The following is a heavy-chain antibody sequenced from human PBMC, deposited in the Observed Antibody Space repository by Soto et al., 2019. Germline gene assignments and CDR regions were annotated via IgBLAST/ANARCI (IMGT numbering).Heavy chain of an antibody. J-gene: IGHJ4*02. D-gene: IGHD3-16*01. V-gene: IGHV1-69*01. CDR3: ARGWGLVS. Sequence: QMEQSGAEVRKPGSSVKVSCKPSGGSLTSYPMAWVRQAPGQGFEWMGGIIPIHGTTEYAQKFQGRVTITADESTTRATPELTGPTSEDTAVYYCARGWGLVSWGQGTLVTVSS. CDR1: GGSLTSYP. CDR2: IIPIHGTT.